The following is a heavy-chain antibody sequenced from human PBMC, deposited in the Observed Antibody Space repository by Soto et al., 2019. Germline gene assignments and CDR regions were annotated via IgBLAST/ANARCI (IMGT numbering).Heavy chain of an antibody. J-gene: IGHJ4*02. CDR3: ARAGIAVAGRYYFDY. CDR1: GYTFTSYY. CDR2: INPSGGST. V-gene: IGHV1-46*01. Sequence: VASVKVSCKASGYTFTSYYMHWVRQAPEQGLEWMGIINPSGGSTSYAQKFQGRVTMTRDTSTSTVYMELSSLRSEDTAVYYCARAGIAVAGRYYFDYWGQGTLVTVSS. D-gene: IGHD6-19*01.